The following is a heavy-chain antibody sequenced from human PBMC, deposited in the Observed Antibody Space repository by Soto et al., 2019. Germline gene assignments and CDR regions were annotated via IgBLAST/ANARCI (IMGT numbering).Heavy chain of an antibody. CDR2: IYYSGST. Sequence: SETLSLTCTVSGGSISSGGYYWSWIRQHPGKGLEWIGYIYYSGSTYYNPSLKSRVTISLDTSKNQFSLKLSSVTAADTAVYYCARDPGDGSYSYGYGAGYYYGMDVWGQGTTVTVSS. D-gene: IGHD5-18*01. J-gene: IGHJ6*02. CDR1: GGSISSGGYY. CDR3: ARDPGDGSYSYGYGAGYYYGMDV. V-gene: IGHV4-31*03.